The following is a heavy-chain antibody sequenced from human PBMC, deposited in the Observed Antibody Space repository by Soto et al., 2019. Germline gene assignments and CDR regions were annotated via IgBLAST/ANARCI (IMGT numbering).Heavy chain of an antibody. CDR1: GFTFSSYG. J-gene: IGHJ6*02. CDR2: ISYDGSNK. D-gene: IGHD3-9*01. Sequence: PGGSLRLSCAASGFTFSSYGMHWVRQAPGKGLEWVAVISYDGSNKYYADSVKGRFTISRDNSKNTLYLQMNSLRAEDTALYYCAKEGSDYDILTGSGYYGMDVWGQGTTVTVSS. CDR3: AKEGSDYDILTGSGYYGMDV. V-gene: IGHV3-30*18.